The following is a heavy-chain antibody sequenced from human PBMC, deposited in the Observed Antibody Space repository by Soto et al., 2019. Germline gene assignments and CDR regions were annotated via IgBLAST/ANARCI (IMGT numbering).Heavy chain of an antibody. CDR2: IKSKTDGGTT. D-gene: IGHD4-17*01. CDR1: GFTFSNAW. Sequence: GGSLRLSCAASGFTFSNAWMSWVRQAPGKGLEWVGRIKSKTDGGTTDYAAPVKGRFTISRDDSKNTLYLKMNSLKTEDTAVYYCTTLSGDHVYYYYYYMDVWGKGTTVTVSS. J-gene: IGHJ6*03. V-gene: IGHV3-15*01. CDR3: TTLSGDHVYYYYYYMDV.